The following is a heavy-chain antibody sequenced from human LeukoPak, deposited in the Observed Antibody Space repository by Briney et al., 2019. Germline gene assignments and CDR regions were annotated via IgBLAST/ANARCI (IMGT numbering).Heavy chain of an antibody. CDR1: GFTFSNYA. Sequence: GGSLRLSCAASGFTFSNYAMNWVRQAPGKGLEWVSTLSGTGHNIYYADSVKGRFTVSRDNSKNTVYLQMNSLRAEDTAVYYCAKGFYVSGSSNFDYWGLGTLVTVSS. V-gene: IGHV3-23*01. D-gene: IGHD3-10*01. J-gene: IGHJ4*02. CDR2: LSGTGHNI. CDR3: AKGFYVSGSSNFDY.